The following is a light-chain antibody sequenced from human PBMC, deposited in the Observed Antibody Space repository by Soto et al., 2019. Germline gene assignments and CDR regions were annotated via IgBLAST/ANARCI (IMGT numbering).Light chain of an antibody. CDR1: SSDVGGYNF. CDR3: SSYTSNSTLV. J-gene: IGLJ3*02. Sequence: QSALTQPASVSGSPGQSITISCTGTSSDVGGYNFVSWYQQHPGKAPKLLIYDVTTRPSGVSHRFSGSKSGNTASLTISGLQAEDEADYYCSSYTSNSTLVFGGGTKLTV. CDR2: DVT. V-gene: IGLV2-14*03.